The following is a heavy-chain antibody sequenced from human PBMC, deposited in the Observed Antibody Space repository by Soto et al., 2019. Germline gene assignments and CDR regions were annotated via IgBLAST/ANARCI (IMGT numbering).Heavy chain of an antibody. Sequence: GSGPTVVNPTETLTLTCTFSGFSLTSPGMCVSWIRQSPGKALEWLALIERDDDDKYYSTSLKTRLTISKDTRKNQVVLTMANMEPADTATYYCARSIRGPRRFNGMDVWGQGTTVTVSS. CDR3: ARSIRGPRRFNGMDV. J-gene: IGHJ6*02. CDR1: GFSLTSPGMC. CDR2: IERDDDDK. V-gene: IGHV2-70*13. D-gene: IGHD1-20*01.